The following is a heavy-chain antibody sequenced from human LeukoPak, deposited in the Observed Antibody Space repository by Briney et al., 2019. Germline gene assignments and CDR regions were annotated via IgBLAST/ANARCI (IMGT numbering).Heavy chain of an antibody. V-gene: IGHV3-74*01. D-gene: IGHD3-10*01. CDR2: IHSDGRIT. CDR1: GFTVSSNY. Sequence: GGSLRLSCAASGFTVSSNYMSWVRQAPGKGLVWVSRIHSDGRITTYADSVKGRFTISKDSARNTLYLQMNTLRVEDTAVYYCARGLIHLLWFGEFTNWFDPWGQGTLVTVSS. CDR3: ARGLIHLLWFGEFTNWFDP. J-gene: IGHJ5*02.